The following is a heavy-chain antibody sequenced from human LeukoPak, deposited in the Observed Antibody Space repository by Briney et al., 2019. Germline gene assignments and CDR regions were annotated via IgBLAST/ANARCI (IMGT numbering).Heavy chain of an antibody. Sequence: GGSLRLSCAASGFSFGSYSMNWVRQAPGKGLEWVSYISSSSTTITYADSVRGRFTISRDNAQNSLYLQMNSLRDEDTAVYYCARANNSSWHNWGQGTLVTVSA. CDR3: ARANNSSWHN. CDR2: ISSSSTTI. CDR1: GFSFGSYS. J-gene: IGHJ4*02. V-gene: IGHV3-48*02. D-gene: IGHD6-13*01.